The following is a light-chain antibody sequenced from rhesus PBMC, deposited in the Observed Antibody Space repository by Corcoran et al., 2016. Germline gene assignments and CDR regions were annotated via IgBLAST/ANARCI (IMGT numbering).Light chain of an antibody. Sequence: DVVMTQSPLSLPITPGQPVSLSCRSSQSLLHSDGNTSLSWYHQNTGQPPRFLIYRVSMRYSGVPGRFSGSGAGTDFTLKVSRVEAEDVGFYYCGKGTKVPPYRFGQGTKGEIK. CDR3: GKGTKVPPYR. CDR2: RVS. J-gene: IGKJ2*01. V-gene: IGKV2-62*02. CDR1: QSLLHSDGNTS.